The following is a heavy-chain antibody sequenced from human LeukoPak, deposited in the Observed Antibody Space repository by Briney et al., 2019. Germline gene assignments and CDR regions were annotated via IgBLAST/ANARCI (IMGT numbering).Heavy chain of an antibody. D-gene: IGHD3-16*01. V-gene: IGHV4-34*01. Sequence: SETLSLTCAVYDGSFSGFYWTWIRQSPGKGLEWIGEINHSGTTYLNPSLKSRVSISVDTSKNQFSLKLTSVTAADTAVYYCAREHPRGEVDDFDYWGQGTLVTVSS. CDR1: DGSFSGFY. CDR2: INHSGTT. CDR3: AREHPRGEVDDFDY. J-gene: IGHJ4*02.